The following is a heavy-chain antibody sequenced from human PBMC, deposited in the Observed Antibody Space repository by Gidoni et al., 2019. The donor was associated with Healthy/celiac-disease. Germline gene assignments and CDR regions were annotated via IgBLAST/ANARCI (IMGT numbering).Heavy chain of an antibody. CDR1: GFTFDAYT. D-gene: IGHD2-2*01. CDR2: ISWDGGST. V-gene: IGHV3-43*01. Sequence: EVQLVESGGVVVQPGGSLRLSCAASGFTFDAYTIHWVRQAPGKGLEWVSLISWDGGSTYYADSVKGRFTISRDNSKNSLYLQMNSLRTEDTALYYCAKDTRGYCSSTSCSGGFGYWGQGTLVTVSS. J-gene: IGHJ4*02. CDR3: AKDTRGYCSSTSCSGGFGY.